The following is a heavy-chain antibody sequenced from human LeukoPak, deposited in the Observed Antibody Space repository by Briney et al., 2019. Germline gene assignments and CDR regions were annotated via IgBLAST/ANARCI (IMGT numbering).Heavy chain of an antibody. J-gene: IGHJ4*02. V-gene: IGHV1-18*01. CDR2: ISAYTGDT. CDR1: GYNFISYG. Sequence: ASVKVSCKASGYNFISYGISWVRLVPGQGLEWMGWISAYTGDTNCAQSFQGRITMTTDTSTGTAYMELRSLKSDDTAVYYCARNAYGTSSENYFDFWGRGTLVTVSS. D-gene: IGHD6-6*01. CDR3: ARNAYGTSSENYFDF.